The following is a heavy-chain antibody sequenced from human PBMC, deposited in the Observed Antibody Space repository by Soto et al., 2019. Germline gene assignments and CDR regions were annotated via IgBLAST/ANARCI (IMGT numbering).Heavy chain of an antibody. CDR3: ARDGPRRSSGDSFDY. D-gene: IGHD2-21*01. CDR1: GFTFSSYA. V-gene: IGHV3-30-3*01. Sequence: QVQLVESGGGVVQPGRSLRLSCAASGFTFSSYAMHWVRQAPGKGLEWVAVISYDGSNKYYADSVKGRFTISRDNSKNPLYLHMNSPRAEDTSVYYCARDGPRRSSGDSFDYWGQGTLVTVSS. J-gene: IGHJ4*02. CDR2: ISYDGSNK.